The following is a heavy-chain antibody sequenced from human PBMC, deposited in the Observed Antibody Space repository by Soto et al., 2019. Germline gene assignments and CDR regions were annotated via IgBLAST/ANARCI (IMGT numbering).Heavy chain of an antibody. V-gene: IGHV3-30*18. Sequence: QVQVVESGGGVVQPGRSLRLSCAASGFTFRSYGMHWVRQAPGKGLEWVAVISDDGKREFYIDSVKGRFTISRDNSKNALYLQMDSLRVEDTAMYYCAKEIYSGSSHMGADCGGQGTLVTVSS. D-gene: IGHD1-26*01. CDR1: GFTFRSYG. CDR3: AKEIYSGSSHMGADC. CDR2: ISDDGKRE. J-gene: IGHJ4*02.